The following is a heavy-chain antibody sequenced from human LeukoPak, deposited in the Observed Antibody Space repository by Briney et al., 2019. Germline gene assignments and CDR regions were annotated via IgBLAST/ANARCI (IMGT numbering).Heavy chain of an antibody. V-gene: IGHV1-2*02. D-gene: IGHD2-21*01. CDR2: INPNSGGT. Sequence: SVKVSCKTSGYSFTDYYMHWVRQAPGQGLEWMGWINPNSGGTSSAQKFQGRVTMTRDTSITSVYMEVSWLTSDDTAIYYCARADRLHGGPYLIGPWGQGTLVTVSS. CDR3: ARADRLHGGPYLIGP. CDR1: GYSFTDYY. J-gene: IGHJ5*02.